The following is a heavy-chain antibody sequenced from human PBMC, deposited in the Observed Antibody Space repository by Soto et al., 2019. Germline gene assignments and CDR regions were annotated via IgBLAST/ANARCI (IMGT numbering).Heavy chain of an antibody. D-gene: IGHD1-1*01. CDR2: ISANGQGI. CDR3: AKDRHHPREQFHY. V-gene: IGHV3-23*01. Sequence: GGSLGLSCAASGFTFSTYALSWVRQAPGKGLERVSAISANGQGIYYADSVRGRFTISRDNSKNTIFLHMDSLRAEDTAVYYCAKDRHHPREQFHYRGQGTLLTVSS. J-gene: IGHJ4*02. CDR1: GFTFSTYA.